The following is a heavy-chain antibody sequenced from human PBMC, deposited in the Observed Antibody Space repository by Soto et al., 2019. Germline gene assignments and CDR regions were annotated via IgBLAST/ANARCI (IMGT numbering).Heavy chain of an antibody. V-gene: IGHV3-74*01. CDR1: GVTFSSYW. CDR2: IYTDGTTT. J-gene: IGHJ6*02. Sequence: PWVSLRLPCAASGVTFSSYWMHWVRQAPGKGLVRVSRIYTDGTTTDYADSVKGRFTISRDNAKNTLYLQMNSLRAEDTAVYYCARDNPRSSGWDVWGQGTTVTVSS. CDR3: ARDNPRSSGWDV.